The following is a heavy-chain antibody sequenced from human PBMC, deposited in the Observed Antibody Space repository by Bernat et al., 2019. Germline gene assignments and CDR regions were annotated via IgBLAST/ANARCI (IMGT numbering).Heavy chain of an antibody. CDR3: ARDKIGIAAAEGYYYYGMDV. CDR1: GFTFSSYS. J-gene: IGHJ6*02. Sequence: EVQLVESGGGLVKPGGSLRLSCAASGFTFSSYSMNWVRRAPGKGLEWVSSISSSSSYIYYADSVKGRFTISRDNAKNSLYLQMNSLRAEDTAVYYCARDKIGIAAAEGYYYYGMDVWGQGTTVTVSS. V-gene: IGHV3-21*01. D-gene: IGHD6-13*01. CDR2: ISSSSSYI.